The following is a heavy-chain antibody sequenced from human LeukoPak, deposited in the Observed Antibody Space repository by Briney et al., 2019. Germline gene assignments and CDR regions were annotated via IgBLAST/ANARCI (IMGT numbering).Heavy chain of an antibody. J-gene: IGHJ4*02. CDR1: GYTFTSYG. CDR2: FSAYNGNT. D-gene: IGHD3-22*01. V-gene: IGHV1-18*01. Sequence: ASVKVSCKASGYTFTSYGISWVRQAPGQGLEGMGWFSAYNGNTNYAQTLQGRVTMTTDTSTSTAYMELRSLRSDDTAVYYCARDPVYYDSSGYQYYFDYWGQGTLVTVSS. CDR3: ARDPVYYDSSGYQYYFDY.